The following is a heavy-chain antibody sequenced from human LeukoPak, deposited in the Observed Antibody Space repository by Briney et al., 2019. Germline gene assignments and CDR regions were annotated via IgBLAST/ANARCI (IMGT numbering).Heavy chain of an antibody. Sequence: PGGSLRLSCAASGFTFSNAWMSWVRQAPGKGLEWVGRIKSKTDGGTTDYAAPVKGRFTISRYDSKNTLYPQMNSLKTEDTAVYYCTTEYDDYSNYGEDYWGQGTLVTVSS. CDR2: IKSKTDGGTT. CDR1: GFTFSNAW. D-gene: IGHD4-11*01. J-gene: IGHJ4*02. CDR3: TTEYDDYSNYGEDY. V-gene: IGHV3-15*01.